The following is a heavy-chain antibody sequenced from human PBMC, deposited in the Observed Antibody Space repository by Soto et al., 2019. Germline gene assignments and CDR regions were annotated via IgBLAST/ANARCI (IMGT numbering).Heavy chain of an antibody. D-gene: IGHD2-2*01. V-gene: IGHV3-11*06. Sequence: QVQLVESGGGLVKPGGSLRLSCAASGFTFSDYYMSWIRQAPGKGLEWVSYISSSRSCTNYADSVKGRFTISRDNAKNSLYLQMNSLRAENTAVYYCAREGYCSSTSCYKPTRDQAYYYYGMDVWGQGTTVTVSS. J-gene: IGHJ6*02. CDR1: GFTFSDYY. CDR3: AREGYCSSTSCYKPTRDQAYYYYGMDV. CDR2: ISSSRSCT.